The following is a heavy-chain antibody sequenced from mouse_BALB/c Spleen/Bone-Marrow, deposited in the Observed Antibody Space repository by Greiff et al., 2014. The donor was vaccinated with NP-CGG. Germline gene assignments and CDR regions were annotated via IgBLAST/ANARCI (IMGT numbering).Heavy chain of an antibody. CDR2: IYPGNSDT. V-gene: IGHV1-5*01. Sequence: VQLQQSGTVLARPGASVKMSCKASGYSFTNYWMHWVKQRPGQGLEWIGAIYPGNSDTRYNRKFKGKAKLTAVTSASTAYMDLSSLTNEDSAVYYCTTLGLAWFAYWGQGTLVTVSA. D-gene: IGHD3-1*01. CDR3: TTLGLAWFAY. J-gene: IGHJ3*01. CDR1: GYSFTNYW.